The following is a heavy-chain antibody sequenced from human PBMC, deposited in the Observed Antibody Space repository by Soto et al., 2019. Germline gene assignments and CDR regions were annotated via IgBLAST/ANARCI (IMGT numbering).Heavy chain of an antibody. J-gene: IGHJ5*02. CDR3: ARYGIVLVVAATSGWFDP. CDR2: IYYSGST. CDR1: GGSISSGGYY. Sequence: QVQLQESGPGLVKPSQTLSLTCTVSGGSISSGGYYWSWIRQHPGKGLEWIGYIYYSGSTYYNPSRKSRVTISVDTSKNQFYLKLSSVTAAETAVYYCARYGIVLVVAATSGWFDPWGQGTLVTVSS. V-gene: IGHV4-31*03. D-gene: IGHD2-15*01.